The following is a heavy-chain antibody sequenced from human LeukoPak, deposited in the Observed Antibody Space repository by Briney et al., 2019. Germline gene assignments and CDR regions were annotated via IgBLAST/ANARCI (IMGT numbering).Heavy chain of an antibody. D-gene: IGHD2-15*01. Sequence: PGGSLRLSCEASGFTFSSYAMHWVRQAPGKGLEWVSLISFDGSNEYYTDSVKGRFTVSRDNSKNTLYLQMNSLRVEDTAVYYCARSRYCSGGSCYFGSWFDPWGQGTLVTVSS. CDR3: ARSRYCSGGSCYFGSWFDP. CDR1: GFTFSSYA. CDR2: ISFDGSNE. V-gene: IGHV3-30-3*01. J-gene: IGHJ5*02.